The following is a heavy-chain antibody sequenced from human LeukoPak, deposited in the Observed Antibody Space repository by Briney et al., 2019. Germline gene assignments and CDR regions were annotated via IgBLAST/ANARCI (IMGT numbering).Heavy chain of an antibody. CDR3: ARLIAVAGTGLRDY. Sequence: ASVTVSCKASGYTFTSYDINWVRQATGQGLEWMGWMNPNSGNTGYAQKFQGGVTMTRNTSISTAYMELSSLRSEDTAVYYCARLIAVAGTGLRDYWGQGTLVTVSS. CDR1: GYTFTSYD. D-gene: IGHD6-19*01. V-gene: IGHV1-8*01. J-gene: IGHJ4*02. CDR2: MNPNSGNT.